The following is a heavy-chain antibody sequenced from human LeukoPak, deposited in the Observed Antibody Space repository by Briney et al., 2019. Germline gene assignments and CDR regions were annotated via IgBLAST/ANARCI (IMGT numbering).Heavy chain of an antibody. CDR1: GYSFTSYW. CDR2: IYPGDSDT. J-gene: IGHJ4*02. V-gene: IGHV5-51*01. Sequence: GESLKISCKGSGYSFTSYWIGWVRQMPGKGLEWMGIIYPGDSDTRYSPSFQGHVTISADKSISTAYLQWSSPKASDTAMYSCARRDYDSSGYYYIDYWGQGTLVTVSS. D-gene: IGHD3-22*01. CDR3: ARRDYDSSGYYYIDY.